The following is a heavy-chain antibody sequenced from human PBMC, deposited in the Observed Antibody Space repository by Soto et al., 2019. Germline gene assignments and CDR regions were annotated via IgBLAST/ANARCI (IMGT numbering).Heavy chain of an antibody. CDR1: GFTFSSYS. V-gene: IGHV3-48*01. Sequence: EVQLVESGGGLVQPGGSLRLSCAASGFTFSSYSMKWVRQAPGKGLEWVSYISSSSSTIYYADSVKGRFTISRDNAKNSLYLQMNSLRAEDTAVYYCARDSVYSYGPPDYWGQGTLVTVSS. CDR2: ISSSSSTI. J-gene: IGHJ4*02. CDR3: ARDSVYSYGPPDY. D-gene: IGHD5-18*01.